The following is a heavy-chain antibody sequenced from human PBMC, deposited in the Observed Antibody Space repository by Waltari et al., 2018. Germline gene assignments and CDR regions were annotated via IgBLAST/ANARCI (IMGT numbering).Heavy chain of an antibody. V-gene: IGHV4-38-2*01. J-gene: IGHJ4*02. D-gene: IGHD6-13*01. CDR1: GYPISSAYY. CDR3: ARYSSSWYPIDY. CDR2: NDHSWGT. Sequence: QVQLQESGPGLVKPSETLSLTCAVSGYPISSAYYWGWIRQPPGKGLEGIGSNDHSWGTYDNPSLKSRVTISVDTSKNQSSLKLSSVTAADTAVYYCARYSSSWYPIDYWGQGTLVTVSS.